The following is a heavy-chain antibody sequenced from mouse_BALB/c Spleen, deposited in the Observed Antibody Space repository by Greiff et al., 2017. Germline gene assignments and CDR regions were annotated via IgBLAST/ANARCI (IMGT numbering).Heavy chain of an antibody. D-gene: IGHD1-1*01. CDR2: INPYNGDT. J-gene: IGHJ3*01. V-gene: IGHV1-37*01. Sequence: VQLKESGPELVKPGASVKISCKASGYSFTGYFMNWVKQSHGKSLEWIGRINPYNGDTFYNQKFKGKATLTVDKSSSTAHMELLSLTSEDSAVYYCGRKGAYYGSSWDLAWFAYWGQGTLVTVSA. CDR1: GYSFTGYF. CDR3: GRKGAYYGSSWDLAWFAY.